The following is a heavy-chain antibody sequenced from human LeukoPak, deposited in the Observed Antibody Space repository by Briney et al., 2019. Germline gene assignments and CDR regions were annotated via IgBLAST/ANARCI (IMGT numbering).Heavy chain of an antibody. CDR3: ARIGYSTSWANFDY. J-gene: IGHJ4*02. CDR2: IRTDGGEK. Sequence: PGGSLRLSLAASGFTFRNYAMHGFGRAPAKGREGGASIRTDGGEKYHADSVQGRFSISRDNSKNTLYLQMDSLRAEDTALYYCARIGYSTSWANFDYWGQGTLVTVSS. V-gene: IGHV3-30*02. D-gene: IGHD6-13*01. CDR1: GFTFRNYA.